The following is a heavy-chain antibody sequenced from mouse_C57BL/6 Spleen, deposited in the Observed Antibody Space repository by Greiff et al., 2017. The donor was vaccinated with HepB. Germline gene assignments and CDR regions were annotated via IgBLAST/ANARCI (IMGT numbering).Heavy chain of an antibody. CDR1: GYSITSGYY. CDR3: ARRPYFDV. J-gene: IGHJ1*03. V-gene: IGHV3-6*01. CDR2: ISYDGSN. Sequence: EVQLKESGPGLVKPSQSLSLTCSVTGYSITSGYYWNWIRQFPGNKLEWMGYISYDGSNNYNPSLKNRISITRDTSKNQFFLKLNSVTTEDTATYYCARRPYFDVWGTGTTVTVSS.